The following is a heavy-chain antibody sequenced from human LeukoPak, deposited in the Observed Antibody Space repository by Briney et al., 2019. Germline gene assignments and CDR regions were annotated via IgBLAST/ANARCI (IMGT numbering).Heavy chain of an antibody. J-gene: IGHJ4*02. Sequence: GASLKTSFKGSGYRFTSYWIGWVRPMPGKGPEWMGIIYPGDSDTRYSPSFQGQVTISADKSISTAYLQWSSLKASDTAMYYGARLGSTSCYDYWGQGTLVTVSS. V-gene: IGHV5-51*01. D-gene: IGHD2-2*01. CDR2: IYPGDSDT. CDR1: GYRFTSYW. CDR3: ARLGSTSCYDY.